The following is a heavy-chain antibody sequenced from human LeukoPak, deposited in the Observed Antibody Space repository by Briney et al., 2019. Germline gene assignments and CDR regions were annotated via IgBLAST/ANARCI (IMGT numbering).Heavy chain of an antibody. CDR1: GFTFSSYW. CDR2: ISGSGGST. CDR3: AKDRYFTMVRGDLDY. Sequence: GGSLRLSCAASGFTFSSYWMSWVRQAPGKGLEWVSAISGSGGSTYHADSVKGRFTISRDNSKNTLYLQMNSLRAEDTAVYYCAKDRYFTMVRGDLDYWGQGTLVTVSS. V-gene: IGHV3-23*01. D-gene: IGHD3-10*01. J-gene: IGHJ4*02.